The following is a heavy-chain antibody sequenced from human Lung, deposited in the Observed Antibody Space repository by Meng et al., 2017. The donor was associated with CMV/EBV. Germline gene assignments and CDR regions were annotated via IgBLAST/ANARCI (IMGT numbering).Heavy chain of an antibody. V-gene: IGHV3-7*01. CDR1: GFTLSSSW. D-gene: IGHD1-1*01. CDR2: IKQDESEI. J-gene: IGHJ6*04. Sequence: GGSXRLSCAASGFTLSSSWMAWVRQAPGKGLKWVGNIKQDESEIQYVGSVKGRFTITRDNAKNSLFLQMNSLRAEDTAVYYCARSMLEVNRYYYGMDVWGEGTXVTVSS. CDR3: ARSMLEVNRYYYGMDV.